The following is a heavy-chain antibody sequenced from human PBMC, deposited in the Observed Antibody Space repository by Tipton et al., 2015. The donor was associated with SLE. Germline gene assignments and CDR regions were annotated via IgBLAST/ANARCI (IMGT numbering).Heavy chain of an antibody. Sequence: TLSLTCTVSGGSISSFHWTWIRQPAGQGPEWIGHIYTTGTTTYSPSLTSRVTISIDTSKNQFSLRVTSVTATDTAVYYCARIGGYGSGTFYPDYWGQGTLVTVSS. D-gene: IGHD3-10*01. J-gene: IGHJ4*02. CDR1: GGSISSFH. CDR3: ARIGGYGSGTFYPDY. CDR2: IYTTGTT. V-gene: IGHV4-4*07.